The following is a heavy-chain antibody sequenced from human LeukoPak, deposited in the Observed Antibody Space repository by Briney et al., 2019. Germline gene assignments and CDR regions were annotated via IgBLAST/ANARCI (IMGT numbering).Heavy chain of an antibody. V-gene: IGHV1-18*01. CDR2: SSPYNGNT. Sequence: ASVKVSCKASGVTFSDYALNWMRQAPGQGPEWLGWSSPYNGNTNYAQKFQGRVTMTTDTSTNTAYMELRSLRSDDTAVYYCARDTDHYFDYWGQGTLVTVSS. D-gene: IGHD2-8*02. CDR3: ARDTDHYFDY. CDR1: GVTFSDYA. J-gene: IGHJ4*02.